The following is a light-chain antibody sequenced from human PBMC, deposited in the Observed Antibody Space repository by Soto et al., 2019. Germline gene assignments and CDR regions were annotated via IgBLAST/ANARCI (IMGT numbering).Light chain of an antibody. Sequence: QSALTQPDSVSGSPGQSITISCTGTSSDIGTYNFVSWYQQHPGKAPKLLIHEINNRPSGVSIRFSGSKSGNTASLTISGLQAEDEADYYCSSDTTTSTLIFGGGTKLTVL. CDR2: EIN. J-gene: IGLJ2*01. V-gene: IGLV2-14*03. CDR3: SSDTTTSTLI. CDR1: SSDIGTYNF.